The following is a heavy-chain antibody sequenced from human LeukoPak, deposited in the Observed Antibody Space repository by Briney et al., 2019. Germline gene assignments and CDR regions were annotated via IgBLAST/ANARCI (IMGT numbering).Heavy chain of an antibody. CDR3: ARAAMAFYDAFDI. D-gene: IGHD5-18*01. J-gene: IGHJ3*02. Sequence: SETLSLTCTVSGGSISSYYWSWIRQPPGKGLEWIGYIYYSGSTNYNPSLESRVTISVDTSKNQFSLKLSSVTAADTAVYYCARAAMAFYDAFDIWGQGTMVTVSS. V-gene: IGHV4-59*08. CDR2: IYYSGST. CDR1: GGSISSYY.